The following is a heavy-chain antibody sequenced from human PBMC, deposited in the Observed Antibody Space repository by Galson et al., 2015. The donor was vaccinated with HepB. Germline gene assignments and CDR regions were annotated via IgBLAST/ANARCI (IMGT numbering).Heavy chain of an antibody. D-gene: IGHD1-26*01. Sequence: SLRLSCAASGFTFNSDSMNWVRQAPGKGLEWVSSLDSSGVYIFYADSVKVRFTISRDNAKNSLYLQMNSLRAEDTAVYYCARGSYGQFDYWGQGTLVTVSS. CDR1: GFTFNSDS. J-gene: IGHJ4*02. CDR3: ARGSYGQFDY. CDR2: LDSSGVYI. V-gene: IGHV3-21*01.